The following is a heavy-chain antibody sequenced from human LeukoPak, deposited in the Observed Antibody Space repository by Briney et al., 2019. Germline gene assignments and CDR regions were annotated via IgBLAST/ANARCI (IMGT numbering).Heavy chain of an antibody. CDR1: GGSISSYY. D-gene: IGHD3-10*01. V-gene: IGHV4-59*01. J-gene: IGHJ4*02. CDR2: IYYSGST. CDR3: ARAPITMVRGVISGFDY. Sequence: SETLSLTCTVSGGSISSYYWSWIRQPPGKGLEWIGYIYYSGSTNYNPSLKSRVTISVDTSKNQFSLKLSSVPAADTAVYYCARAPITMVRGVISGFDYWGQGTLVTVSA.